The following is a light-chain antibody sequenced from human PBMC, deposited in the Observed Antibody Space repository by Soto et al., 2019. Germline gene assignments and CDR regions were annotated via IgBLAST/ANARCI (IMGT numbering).Light chain of an antibody. J-gene: IGKJ5*01. Sequence: DVQVTQCPSSLSASVGDRVTITCRASESISAYLDWYQQKPGKAPKLLIYAASSLQSGVPSRFSGSGSGSDFPLTISGLQPEDFATYCCQQSYSPRPITFGQGRTLEIK. CDR1: ESISAY. CDR2: AAS. V-gene: IGKV1-39*01. CDR3: QQSYSPRPIT.